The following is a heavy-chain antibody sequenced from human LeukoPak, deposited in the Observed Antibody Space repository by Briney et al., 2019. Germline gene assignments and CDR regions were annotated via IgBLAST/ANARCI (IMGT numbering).Heavy chain of an antibody. Sequence: GGSLRLSCAASGFTFSSYGMHWVRQAPGKGLEWVAVIWYDGSNKYYADSVKGRFTISRDNSKNTLYLQMNSLRAEDTAVYYCARDHQQWLVAGALDYWGQGTLVTVSS. D-gene: IGHD6-19*01. CDR2: IWYDGSNK. CDR3: ARDHQQWLVAGALDY. CDR1: GFTFSSYG. V-gene: IGHV3-33*01. J-gene: IGHJ4*02.